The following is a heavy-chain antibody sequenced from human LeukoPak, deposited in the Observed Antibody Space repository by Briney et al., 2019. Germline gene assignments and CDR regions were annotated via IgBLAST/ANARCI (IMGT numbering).Heavy chain of an antibody. CDR3: ARDYYGSGSYYNEENAFDI. D-gene: IGHD3-10*01. V-gene: IGHV3-66*01. Sequence: PGGSLRLSCAASGFTFSSYAMSWVRQAPGKGLEWVSVIYSGGSTYYADSVKGRFTISRDNSKNTLYLQMNSLRAEDTAVYYCARDYYGSGSYYNEENAFDIWGQGTMVTVSS. CDR1: GFTFSSYA. CDR2: IYSGGST. J-gene: IGHJ3*02.